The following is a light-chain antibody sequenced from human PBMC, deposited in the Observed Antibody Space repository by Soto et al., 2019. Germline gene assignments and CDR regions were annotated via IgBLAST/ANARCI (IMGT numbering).Light chain of an antibody. CDR2: EVS. CDR1: SSDIGSNNY. Sequence: QSARTQPASVSGSPGQSITISCTGTSSDIGSNNYVSWFQQRPGKAPTLIIYEVSNRPSGVSTHFSGSKSGNTASLTISGLLPEDEAEYYCSSYTTTTRLFGGGTKLTVL. V-gene: IGLV2-14*01. J-gene: IGLJ3*02. CDR3: SSYTTTTRL.